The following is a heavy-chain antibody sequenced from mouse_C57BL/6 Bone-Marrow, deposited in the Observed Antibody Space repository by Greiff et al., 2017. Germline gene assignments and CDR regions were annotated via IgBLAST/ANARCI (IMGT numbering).Heavy chain of an antibody. V-gene: IGHV1-18*01. J-gene: IGHJ3*01. CDR3: ASLRGNYPFAY. CDR2: INTNNGGT. CDR1: GYTFTDYN. Sequence: VQLQQSGPELVKPGASVKIPCKASGYTFTDYNMDWVKQSHGKSLEWIGDINTNNGGTIYTQKFKGKATLTVDKSSSTAYMELRSLTSEDTAVYYCASLRGNYPFAYGGQGTLVTVSA. D-gene: IGHD2-1*01.